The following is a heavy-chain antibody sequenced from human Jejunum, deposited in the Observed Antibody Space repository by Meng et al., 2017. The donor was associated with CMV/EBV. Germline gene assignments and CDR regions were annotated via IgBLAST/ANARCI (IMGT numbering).Heavy chain of an antibody. D-gene: IGHD3-10*01. J-gene: IGHJ4*02. Sequence: SGYSFIDFCLHWVRLAHGQGLEWMGWINPIASDTIYAQTFQGRVSVTSDTSVNTAYMELNSLTSDDTAIYYCARGPQGYGSGPVDYWGQGTLVTVSS. CDR3: ARGPQGYGSGPVDY. CDR2: INPIASDT. V-gene: IGHV1-2*02. CDR1: GYSFIDFC.